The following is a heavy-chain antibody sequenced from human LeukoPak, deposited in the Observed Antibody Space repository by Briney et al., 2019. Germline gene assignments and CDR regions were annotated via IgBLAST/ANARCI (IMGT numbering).Heavy chain of an antibody. CDR2: INHSGSA. D-gene: IGHD4-17*01. Sequence: SETLSLTCAVCGGSFSAYYWSWIRQTPGKGLEWIGKINHSGSAKYNPSLKSRVTMSVDTSKNQFSLRLNSVTAADTAVYYCARLGYGDYPFDYWGQGTLVTVSS. V-gene: IGHV4-34*01. CDR1: GGSFSAYY. J-gene: IGHJ4*02. CDR3: ARLGYGDYPFDY.